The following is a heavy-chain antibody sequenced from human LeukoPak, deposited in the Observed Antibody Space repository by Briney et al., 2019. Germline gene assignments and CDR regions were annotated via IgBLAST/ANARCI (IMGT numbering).Heavy chain of an antibody. CDR2: IYYSGST. V-gene: IGHV4-59*01. D-gene: IGHD3-22*01. CDR3: ARSTYYFDSSGYFVFDY. J-gene: IGHJ4*02. CDR1: GGSISSYY. Sequence: SETPSLTCTVSGGSISSYYWSWIRQPPGKGLEWIGYIYYSGSTNYNPSLKSRVTISVDSSKNQFSLKLNSVTAADTAVYYCARSTYYFDSSGYFVFDYWGQGTLVTVSS.